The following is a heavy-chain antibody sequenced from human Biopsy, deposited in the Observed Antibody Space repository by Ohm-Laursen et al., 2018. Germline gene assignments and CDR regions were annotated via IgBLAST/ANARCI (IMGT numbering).Heavy chain of an antibody. Sequence: VKISCKASGDTFTTSAISWVRQVPGQGLDWMGRIIPILGTVDYGQNFQGRVTIRADTSTTFLELTSLRYDDTAVYYCASGDIGGIGLDVWGLGTTVTVPS. D-gene: IGHD3-10*01. CDR1: GDTFTTSA. CDR2: IIPILGTV. CDR3: ASGDIGGIGLDV. J-gene: IGHJ6*02. V-gene: IGHV1-69*10.